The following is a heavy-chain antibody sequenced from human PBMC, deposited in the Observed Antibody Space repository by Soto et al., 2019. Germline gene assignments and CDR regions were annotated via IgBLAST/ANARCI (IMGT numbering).Heavy chain of an antibody. Sequence: EVQVLESGGGLVQPGGSLRLSCAASGFTFSNYAMSWVRQAPGKGLEWVSGISGSGSSTSYGDSVKGRFTISRDNSKNTLYLQMTSLRADDTAVYYCAKDRRAGGNYGFYSDFWGQGALVIVSS. D-gene: IGHD1-7*01. CDR3: AKDRRAGGNYGFYSDF. J-gene: IGHJ4*02. CDR2: ISGSGSST. V-gene: IGHV3-23*01. CDR1: GFTFSNYA.